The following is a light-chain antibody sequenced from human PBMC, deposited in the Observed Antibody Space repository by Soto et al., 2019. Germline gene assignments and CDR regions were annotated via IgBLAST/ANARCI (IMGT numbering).Light chain of an antibody. Sequence: QSVLTQPPSASGTPGQRVTISCPGSSSNIGSNYVYWYQQLPGTAPKLLIYRNNQRPSGVPDRFSGSKSGTSASLAISGLRSEDEADYYCAAWDESLSGPVFGGGTKLTVL. CDR2: RNN. V-gene: IGLV1-47*01. J-gene: IGLJ2*01. CDR1: SSNIGSNY. CDR3: AAWDESLSGPV.